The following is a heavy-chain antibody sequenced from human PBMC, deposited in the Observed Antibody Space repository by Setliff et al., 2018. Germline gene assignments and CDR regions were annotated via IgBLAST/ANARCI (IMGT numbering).Heavy chain of an antibody. CDR3: ASAGHSGSCINDY. CDR1: GFTFSTHS. J-gene: IGHJ4*02. CDR2: ISRSSTYI. V-gene: IGHV3-21*01. D-gene: IGHD1-26*01. Sequence: LRLSCAASGFTFSTHSMNWVRQAPGKGLEWVSSISRSSTYIYYADSMKGRFTISRDNAKNSLYLQMNSLRAEDTAVYYCASAGHSGSCINDYWGQGTLVTVSS.